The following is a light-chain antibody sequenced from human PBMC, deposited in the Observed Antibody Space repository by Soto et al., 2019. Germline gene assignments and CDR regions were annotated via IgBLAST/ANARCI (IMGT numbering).Light chain of an antibody. V-gene: IGLV1-40*01. CDR1: SSNIGAGYD. J-gene: IGLJ2*01. Sequence: QSVLTQPPSVSGAPGQRVTISCTGSSSNIGAGYDVHWYQKLPGTAPKLLIYGNSNRPSGVPDRFSGSKSGTSASLAITGLQAEDEADYYCQSYDSSLSGSVFGGVTKLTVL. CDR3: QSYDSSLSGSV. CDR2: GNS.